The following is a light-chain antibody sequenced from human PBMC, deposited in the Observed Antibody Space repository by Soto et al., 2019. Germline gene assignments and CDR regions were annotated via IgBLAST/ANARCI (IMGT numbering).Light chain of an antibody. Sequence: QSVLTQSPSASASLGASVKLICTLSSGHSSYAIAWHQQQPEKGPRYLMKLNSDGSHSKGDGIPDRFSGSSSGAERYLTISSLQSEDEADYYCQTWGLAGAVFGGGTQLTVL. V-gene: IGLV4-69*01. J-gene: IGLJ7*01. CDR3: QTWGLAGAV. CDR1: SGHSSYA. CDR2: LNSDGSH.